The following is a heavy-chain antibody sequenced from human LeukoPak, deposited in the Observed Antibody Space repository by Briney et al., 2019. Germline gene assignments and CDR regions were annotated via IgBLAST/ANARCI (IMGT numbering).Heavy chain of an antibody. V-gene: IGHV3-30-3*01. J-gene: IGHJ4*02. CDR3: ARVGWYCWAD. CDR1: GFTFSSYA. CDR2: ISYDGSNK. D-gene: IGHD6-19*01. Sequence: GGSLRLSCAASGFTFSSYAMHWVRQAPGKGLEWVAVISYDGSNKYYADSVKGRFTISRDNSKNTLYLQMNSLRAEDTAVYYCARVGWYCWADWGQGTLVTVSS.